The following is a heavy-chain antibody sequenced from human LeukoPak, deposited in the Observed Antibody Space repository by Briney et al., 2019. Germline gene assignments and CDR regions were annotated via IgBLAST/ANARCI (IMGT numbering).Heavy chain of an antibody. CDR2: ITSGSSYI. J-gene: IGHJ6*03. D-gene: IGHD3-16*01. CDR3: AREIRFYYYYYMDV. V-gene: IGHV3-21*04. Sequence: GGSLRLSCAASGFTFSSYNMNWVRQAPGKGLEWVSSITSGSSYIYYADSVKGRFTISRDNAKNSLYLQMNSLRAEDTAVYYCAREIRFYYYYYMDVWGKGTTVTISS. CDR1: GFTFSSYN.